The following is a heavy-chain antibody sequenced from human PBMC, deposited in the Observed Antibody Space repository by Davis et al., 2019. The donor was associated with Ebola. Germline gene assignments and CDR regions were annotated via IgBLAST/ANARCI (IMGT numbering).Heavy chain of an antibody. CDR1: GYSFTSYW. D-gene: IGHD7-27*01. V-gene: IGHV5-10-1*01. CDR3: ATWGAYYYYYGMDV. J-gene: IGHJ6*02. CDR2: IDPSDSYT. Sequence: GESLKISCKGSGYSFTSYWISWVRQMPGKGLEWMGRIDPSDSYTNYSPSFQGHVTISADKSISTAYLQWSSLKASDTAMYYCATWGAYYYYYGMDVWGQGTTVTVSS.